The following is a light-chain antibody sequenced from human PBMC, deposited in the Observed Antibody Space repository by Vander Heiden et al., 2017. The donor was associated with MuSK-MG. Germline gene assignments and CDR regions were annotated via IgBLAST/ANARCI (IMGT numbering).Light chain of an antibody. J-gene: IGLJ3*02. Sequence: QSALTQPASVSGSPGQSITISCTGTSSDVGGYNYVSWYQQHPGKAPKLMMYEVSNRPSGVANRFSGSKSGNTASLTISGLQAEDEADYYCSSYTSRSTRVFGGGTKLTVL. CDR2: EVS. CDR3: SSYTSRSTRV. V-gene: IGLV2-14*01. CDR1: SSDVGGYNY.